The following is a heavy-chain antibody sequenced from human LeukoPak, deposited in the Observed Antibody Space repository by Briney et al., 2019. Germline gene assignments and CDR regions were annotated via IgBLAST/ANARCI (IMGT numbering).Heavy chain of an antibody. CDR3: ARSPAGYMDV. V-gene: IGHV1-46*01. D-gene: IGHD2-2*01. Sequence: ASVKVSCKASGYTFTSYYMHWVRQAPGQGLEWMGIINPSGSSTSYAQKFQGRVTITRDTSTSTVYMELSSLRSEDTAVYYCARSPAGYMDVWGKGTTVTVSS. J-gene: IGHJ6*03. CDR1: GYTFTSYY. CDR2: INPSGSST.